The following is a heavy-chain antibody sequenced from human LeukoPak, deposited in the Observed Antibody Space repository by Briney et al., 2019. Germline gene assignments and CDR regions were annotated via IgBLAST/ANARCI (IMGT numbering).Heavy chain of an antibody. Sequence: GGSLRLSCAASGFTLSSYGMHWVRQAPGKGLEWVAVIWYDGSNKYYADSVKGRFTISRDNSKNTLYLQMNSLRAEDTAVYYCAREPPYTMVRGVIIVSNGMDVWGQGTTVTVSS. J-gene: IGHJ6*02. CDR1: GFTLSSYG. CDR2: IWYDGSNK. CDR3: AREPPYTMVRGVIIVSNGMDV. D-gene: IGHD3-10*01. V-gene: IGHV3-33*08.